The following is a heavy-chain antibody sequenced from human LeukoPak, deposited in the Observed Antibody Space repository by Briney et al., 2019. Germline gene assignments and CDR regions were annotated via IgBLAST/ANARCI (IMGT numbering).Heavy chain of an antibody. CDR1: GGSFSGYY. V-gene: IGHV4-34*01. CDR3: AKILEYYYYMDV. CDR2: INHSGST. D-gene: IGHD1-26*01. Sequence: SETLSLTCAVYGGSFSGYYWSWIRQPPGKGLEWIGEINHSGSTYYNPSLKSRVTISVDTSKNHFSLNLSSVTAADTAVYYCAKILEYYYYMDVWGKGTTVTVSS. J-gene: IGHJ6*03.